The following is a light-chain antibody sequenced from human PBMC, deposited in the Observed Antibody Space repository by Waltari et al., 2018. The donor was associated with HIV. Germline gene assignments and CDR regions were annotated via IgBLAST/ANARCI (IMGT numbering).Light chain of an antibody. CDR1: QGISAA. V-gene: IGKV1-13*02. Sequence: AIQWTPSPSSLCASVGDTVIITCRTSQGISAALAWYRQKPGKTPELLIHDVSTLKSGVPSKFSGSGSGTDFTLTINSLQPEDSATYYWQQFNSYPLTLGQGTRLEIK. CDR3: QQFNSYPLT. J-gene: IGKJ5*01. CDR2: DVS.